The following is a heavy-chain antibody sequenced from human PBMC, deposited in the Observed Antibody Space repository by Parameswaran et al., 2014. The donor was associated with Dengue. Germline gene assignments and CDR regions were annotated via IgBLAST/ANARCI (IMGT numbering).Heavy chain of an antibody. D-gene: IGHD3-10*01. Sequence: WIRQPPGKGLEWIGYIYYSGSTYYNPSLKSRVTISVDTSKNQFSLKLSSVTAADTAVYYCAREGGSGSSHYYYYYGMDVWGQGTTVTVSS. V-gene: IGHV4-31*02. CDR2: IYYSGST. CDR3: AREGGSGSSHYYYYYGMDV. J-gene: IGHJ6*02.